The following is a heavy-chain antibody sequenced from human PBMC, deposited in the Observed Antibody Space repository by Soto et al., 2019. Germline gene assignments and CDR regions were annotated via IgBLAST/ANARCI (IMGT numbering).Heavy chain of an antibody. CDR3: ARRMGVAARPPPYYYYGMDV. CDR2: MNPNSGNT. CDR1: GYTFTSYD. J-gene: IGHJ6*02. Sequence: ASVKVSCKASGYTFTSYDINWVRQATGQGREWMGWMNPNSGNTGYAQKFQGRVTMTRNTSISTAYMELSSLRSEDTAVYYCARRMGVAARPPPYYYYGMDVWGQGXTVTVYS. V-gene: IGHV1-8*01. D-gene: IGHD6-6*01.